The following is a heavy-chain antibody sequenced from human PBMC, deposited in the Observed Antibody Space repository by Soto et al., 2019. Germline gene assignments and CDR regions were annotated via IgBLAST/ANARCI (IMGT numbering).Heavy chain of an antibody. D-gene: IGHD3-10*01. V-gene: IGHV4-59*08. CDR3: ARRGSGSYRGRYYYYYYGMDV. CDR1: GGSISSYY. Sequence: QVQLQESGPGLVKPSETLSLTCTVSGGSISSYYWSWIRQPPGKGLEWIGYIYYSGSTNYNPSLKSRVTISVDTSKNQFSLKLSSVTAADTAVYYCARRGSGSYRGRYYYYYYGMDVWGQGTTVTVSS. CDR2: IYYSGST. J-gene: IGHJ6*02.